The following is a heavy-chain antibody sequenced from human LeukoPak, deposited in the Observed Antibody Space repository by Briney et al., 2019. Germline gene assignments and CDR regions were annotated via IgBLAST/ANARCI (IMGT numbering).Heavy chain of an antibody. CDR2: IYYSGST. CDR3: ARRVSSWYFDY. Sequence: SETLPLTCTVSGGSISSYYWSWIRQPPGKGLEWIGYIYYSGSTNYNPSLKSRVTISVDTSKNQFSLKLSSVTAADTAVYYCARRVSSWYFDYWGQGTLVTVSS. J-gene: IGHJ4*02. CDR1: GGSISSYY. D-gene: IGHD6-13*01. V-gene: IGHV4-59*08.